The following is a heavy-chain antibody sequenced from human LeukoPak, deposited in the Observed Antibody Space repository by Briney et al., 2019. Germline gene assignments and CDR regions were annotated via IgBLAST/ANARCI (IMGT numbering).Heavy chain of an antibody. D-gene: IGHD3-10*01. CDR2: IKQDGSEK. CDR3: ARDLSKRMVRGDWFDP. CDR1: GFTFSSYW. V-gene: IGHV3-7*01. Sequence: GGSVRLSCAASGFTFSSYWMSWVRQAPGKGLEWVANIKQDGSEKYYVDSVKGRFTISRDNAKNSLYLQMNSLRAEDTAVYYCARDLSKRMVRGDWFDPWGQGTLVTVSS. J-gene: IGHJ5*02.